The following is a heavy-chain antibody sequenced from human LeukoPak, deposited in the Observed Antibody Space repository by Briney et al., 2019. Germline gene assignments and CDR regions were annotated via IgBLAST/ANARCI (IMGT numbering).Heavy chain of an antibody. D-gene: IGHD1-26*01. Sequence: GGSLRLSCAASGFTFSSYGMHWVRQAPGKGLAWVAVISYDENNQYYADSVKGRFTISRDNSKNTAYLQMNSLRAEDTAVYYCAKAVGATQRGYFDYWGQGTLVTVSS. CDR3: AKAVGATQRGYFDY. CDR2: ISYDENNQ. CDR1: GFTFSSYG. J-gene: IGHJ4*02. V-gene: IGHV3-30*18.